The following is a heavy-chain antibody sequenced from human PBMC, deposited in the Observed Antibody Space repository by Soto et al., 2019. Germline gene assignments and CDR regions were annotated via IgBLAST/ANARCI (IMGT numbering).Heavy chain of an antibody. D-gene: IGHD3-10*01. CDR3: ARDPLHHGSTFDY. Sequence: GGSLRLSCATSGFTFSDYYMSWIRQPPGKGLEWISYITSSGGTIYYADSVKGRFTISRDNAKNSLYLQMNGLRAEDTAVYYCARDPLHHGSTFDYWGQGTLVTVSS. CDR1: GFTFSDYY. J-gene: IGHJ4*02. CDR2: ITSSGGTI. V-gene: IGHV3-11*01.